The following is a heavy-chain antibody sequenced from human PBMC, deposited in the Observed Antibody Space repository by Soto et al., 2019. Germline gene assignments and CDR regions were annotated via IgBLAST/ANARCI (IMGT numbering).Heavy chain of an antibody. Sequence: PSETLSLTCTVSGGSISSSSYYWGWIRQPPGKGLEWIGSIYYSGSTYYNPSLKSRVTISVDTSKNQFSLKLSSVTAADTAVYYCARKRVEGAVAGNNWFDPWGQGTLVTVSS. D-gene: IGHD6-19*01. J-gene: IGHJ5*02. CDR3: ARKRVEGAVAGNNWFDP. CDR2: IYYSGST. V-gene: IGHV4-39*01. CDR1: GGSISSSSYY.